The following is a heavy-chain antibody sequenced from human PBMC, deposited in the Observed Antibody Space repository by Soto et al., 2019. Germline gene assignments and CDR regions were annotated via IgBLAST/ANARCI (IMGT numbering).Heavy chain of an antibody. Sequence: KPSETLSLTCTVSGGSISSGDYYWSWIRQPPGKGLEWIGYIYYSGSTYYNPSLKSRVTISVDTSKNQFSLKPSSVTAADTAVYYCARDSNSNHRYYYYYGMDVWGQGTTVTVSS. J-gene: IGHJ6*02. CDR1: GGSISSGDYY. V-gene: IGHV4-30-4*01. CDR2: IYYSGST. D-gene: IGHD4-4*01. CDR3: ARDSNSNHRYYYYYGMDV.